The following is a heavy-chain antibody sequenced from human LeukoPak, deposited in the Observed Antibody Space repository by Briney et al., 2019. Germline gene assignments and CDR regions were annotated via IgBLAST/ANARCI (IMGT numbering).Heavy chain of an antibody. CDR2: INSDGINT. CDR1: GFTFSNYW. D-gene: IGHD3-22*01. J-gene: IGHJ5*02. V-gene: IGHV3-74*01. CDR3: ARDLGQYYDTSDNWFDP. Sequence: GGSLRLSCAASGFTFSNYWMHWVRQAPGKGLVWVSCINSDGINTSYADSVKGRFTISRDNAKNTLNLQMNSLRAEDTAVYYCARDLGQYYDTSDNWFDPWGQGTLVTVSS.